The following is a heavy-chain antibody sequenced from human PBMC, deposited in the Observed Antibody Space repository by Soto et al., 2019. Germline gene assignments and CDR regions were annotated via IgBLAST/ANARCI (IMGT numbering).Heavy chain of an antibody. J-gene: IGHJ4*02. Sequence: QVQLQESGTGLVKPSQTLSLTCTVSGGSISSGDYYWSWIRQPPGKGLEWIGYIYYSGSTYYNPSLKRRVTISLDTSSNKSTLQLSSLNAALTDVHYWASARVELVSDYWGQGNLDTVS. CDR1: GGSISSGDYY. CDR2: IYYSGST. D-gene: IGHD6-6*01. CDR3: ASARVELVSDY. V-gene: IGHV4-30-4*01.